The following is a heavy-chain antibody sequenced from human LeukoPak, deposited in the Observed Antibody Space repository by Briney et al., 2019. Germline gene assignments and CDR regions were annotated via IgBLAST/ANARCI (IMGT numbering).Heavy chain of an antibody. D-gene: IGHD1-26*01. J-gene: IGHJ4*02. CDR3: SRESGAFCTFGY. V-gene: IGHV4-59*12. CDR1: GGSISSYY. CDR2: IYYSGST. Sequence: SETLSLTCTVSGGSISSYYWSWVRQPPGKGLEWIGDIYYSGSTNYNPSLKSRVTISVDTSKNQFSLRLSSVTAADTAIYYCSRESGAFCTFGYWGQGTLVIVPP.